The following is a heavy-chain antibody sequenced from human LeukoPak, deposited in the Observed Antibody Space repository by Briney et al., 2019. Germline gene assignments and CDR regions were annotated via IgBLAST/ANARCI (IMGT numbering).Heavy chain of an antibody. CDR1: GGSISSSSYY. V-gene: IGHV4-39*07. J-gene: IGHJ4*02. CDR2: IYYSGST. CDR3: SGGFLLGFDY. Sequence: SETLSLTCTVSGGSISSSSYYWGWIRQPPGKGLEWIGSIYYSGSTYYNPSLKSRVTISVDTSKDQFSLKLSSVTAADTAVHYCSGGFLLGFDYWGQGTLVTVSS. D-gene: IGHD3-10*01.